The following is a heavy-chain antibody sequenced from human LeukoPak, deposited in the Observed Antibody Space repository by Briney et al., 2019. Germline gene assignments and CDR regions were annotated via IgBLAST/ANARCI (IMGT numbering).Heavy chain of an antibody. V-gene: IGHV3-23*01. D-gene: IGHD1-26*01. CDR3: AKDPDRASGRYRTCWFDP. CDR1: GFTFSSYA. J-gene: IGHJ5*02. Sequence: GGSLRLSCAASGFTFSSYAMSWVRQAPGKGVEWVSAISGSGGSTYYADSVKGRFTISRDNSKNTLYLQMNSLRAEDTAVYYCAKDPDRASGRYRTCWFDPWGQGTLVTVSS. CDR2: ISGSGGST.